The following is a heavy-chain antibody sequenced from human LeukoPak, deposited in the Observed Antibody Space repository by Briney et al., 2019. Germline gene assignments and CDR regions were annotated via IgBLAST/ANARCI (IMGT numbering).Heavy chain of an antibody. J-gene: IGHJ4*02. Sequence: GGSLRLSCAASGFTFSSYAMSWVRQAPGKGLEWVSAISGSGGSTYYADSVKGRFTISRDNSKNTLYLQMNSLRAEDTAVYYCARSPRYGSGSLPFFFDYWGQGTLVTVSS. CDR1: GFTFSSYA. V-gene: IGHV3-23*01. D-gene: IGHD3-10*01. CDR2: ISGSGGST. CDR3: ARSPRYGSGSLPFFFDY.